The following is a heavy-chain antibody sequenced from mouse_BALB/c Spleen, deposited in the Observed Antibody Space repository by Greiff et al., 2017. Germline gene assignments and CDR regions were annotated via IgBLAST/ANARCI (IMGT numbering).Heavy chain of an antibody. V-gene: IGHV14-3*02. Sequence: VQLKQSGAELVKPGASVKLSCTASGFNIKDTYMHWVKQRPEQGLEWIGRIDPANGNTKYDPKFQGKATITADTSSNTAYLQLSSLTSEDTAVYYCARGLLLRPFAYWGQGTLVTVSA. CDR2: IDPANGNT. CDR3: ARGLLLRPFAY. D-gene: IGHD1-1*01. J-gene: IGHJ3*01. CDR1: GFNIKDTY.